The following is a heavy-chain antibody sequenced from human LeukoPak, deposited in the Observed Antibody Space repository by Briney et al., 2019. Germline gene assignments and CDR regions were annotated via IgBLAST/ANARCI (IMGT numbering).Heavy chain of an antibody. Sequence: GASVKVSCKASGYTFTSYGISWVRQAPGQGLEWMGWISAYNGNTNYAQKLQGRVTMTTDTSTSTAYMELRSLRSDDTAVYYCARDLGEMGVHCSSTSCYVSSGWYVPFDYWGQGTLVTVSS. CDR1: GYTFTSYG. J-gene: IGHJ4*02. CDR3: ARDLGEMGVHCSSTSCYVSSGWYVPFDY. V-gene: IGHV1-18*04. D-gene: IGHD2-2*01. CDR2: ISAYNGNT.